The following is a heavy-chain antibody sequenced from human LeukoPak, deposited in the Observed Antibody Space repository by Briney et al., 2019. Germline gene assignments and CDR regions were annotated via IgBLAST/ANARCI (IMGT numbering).Heavy chain of an antibody. CDR1: AFSISSGYY. CDR2: IYHTGST. D-gene: IGHD4-17*01. CDR3: ATYPVTTVEY. Sequence: SETLSLTCTVSAFSISSGYYWAWIRQSPGKRLEWMGTIYHTGSTYYNPSLESRVTISVDTSKNQFSLTLNSMTAADTAVYYSATYPVTTVEYWGQGTLVIVSS. J-gene: IGHJ4*02. V-gene: IGHV4-38-2*02.